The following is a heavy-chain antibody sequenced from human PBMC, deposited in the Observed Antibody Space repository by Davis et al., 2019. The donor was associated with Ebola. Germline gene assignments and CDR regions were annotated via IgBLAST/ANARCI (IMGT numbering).Heavy chain of an antibody. CDR1: GFTFSSYW. J-gene: IGHJ6*02. CDR2: INSDGSST. D-gene: IGHD3-22*01. CDR3: ARVRYYYDSSGYGYYYGMDV. Sequence: GESLKISCAASGFTFSSYWMHWVRQAPGKGLVWVSRINSDGSSTSYADSVKGRFTISRDNSKNTLYLQMNSLRAEDTAVYYCARVRYYYDSSGYGYYYGMDVWGQGTTVTVSS. V-gene: IGHV3-74*01.